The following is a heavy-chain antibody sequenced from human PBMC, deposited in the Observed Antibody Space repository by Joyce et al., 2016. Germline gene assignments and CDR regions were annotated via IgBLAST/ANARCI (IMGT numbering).Heavy chain of an antibody. V-gene: IGHV3-30*03. CDR3: TRSSRTGYTAGWPDFDY. CDR2: MSYDGMHQ. Sequence: QVPLLESGGGVAQPGRSLRLSCAASEFAFSSHAMHWVRQTPGKGLEWMAVMSYDGMHQYDAYSVRGRFTSSRDNSQDTLYLQMSSLRVEDTAVYYCTRSSRTGYTAGWPDFDYWGQGTLVTVSS. D-gene: IGHD2-2*02. J-gene: IGHJ4*02. CDR1: EFAFSSHA.